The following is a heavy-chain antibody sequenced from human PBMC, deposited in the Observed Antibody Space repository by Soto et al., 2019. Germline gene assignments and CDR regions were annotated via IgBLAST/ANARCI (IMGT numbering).Heavy chain of an antibody. D-gene: IGHD5-18*01. Sequence: EVQLEESGGALVQPGRSLRLSCAASGFTFDDYAMYWVRQVLGKGLEWVSSIRWNSGNIDYADSVKGRFTTSRDNAKNSLYLQMNSLRPEDTALYYCVRSKGGYSYGTPFDYWGQGTLVTVSS. CDR3: VRSKGGYSYGTPFDY. CDR2: IRWNSGNI. V-gene: IGHV3-9*01. J-gene: IGHJ4*02. CDR1: GFTFDDYA.